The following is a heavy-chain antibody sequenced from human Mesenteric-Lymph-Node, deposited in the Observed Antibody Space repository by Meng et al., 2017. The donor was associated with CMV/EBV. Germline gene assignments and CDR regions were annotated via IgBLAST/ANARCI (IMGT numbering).Heavy chain of an antibody. CDR1: GGSVSSGSYY. V-gene: IGHV4-39*01. CDR3: GFTGYSSGGSPLFYYYAMDV. J-gene: IGHJ6*02. D-gene: IGHD3-9*01. CDR2: VNHSGST. Sequence: SETLSLTCTVSGGSVSSGSYYWSCTRQPPGKGLEWIGEVNHSGSTNYNPSLKSRVSISVDMSKNQFSLKVSSVTAADTAVYYCGFTGYSSGGSPLFYYYAMDVWGQGTTVTVSS.